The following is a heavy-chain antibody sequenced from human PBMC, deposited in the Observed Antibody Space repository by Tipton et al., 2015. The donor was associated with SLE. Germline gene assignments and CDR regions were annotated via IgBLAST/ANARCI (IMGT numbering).Heavy chain of an antibody. CDR1: GFTFDDYA. J-gene: IGHJ3*02. CDR3: AREGWGYCSGGSCYGDAFDI. V-gene: IGHV3-9*01. Sequence: RSLRLSCAASGFTFDDYAMHWVRQAPGKGLEWVSGISWNSGSIGYADSVKGRFTISRDNAKNSLYLQMNSLRAEDTAVYYCAREGWGYCSGGSCYGDAFDIWGQGTMVTVSS. D-gene: IGHD2-15*01. CDR2: ISWNSGSI.